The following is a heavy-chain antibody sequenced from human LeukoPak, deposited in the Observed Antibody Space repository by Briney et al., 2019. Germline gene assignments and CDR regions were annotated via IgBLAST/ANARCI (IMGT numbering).Heavy chain of an antibody. Sequence: GGSLRLSCAASGFTFSSYSMNWVRQAPGKGLEWVSSISSSSSYIYYADSVKGRFTISRDNAKNSLYLQMNSLRAEDTAVYYCARESADDAFDIWGQGTMVTVSS. CDR3: ARESADDAFDI. CDR1: GFTFSSYS. D-gene: IGHD6-19*01. CDR2: ISSSSSYI. V-gene: IGHV3-21*01. J-gene: IGHJ3*02.